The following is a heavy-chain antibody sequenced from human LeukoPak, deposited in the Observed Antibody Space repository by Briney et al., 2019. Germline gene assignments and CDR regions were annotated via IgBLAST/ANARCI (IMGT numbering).Heavy chain of an antibody. CDR1: GYTFTGYY. J-gene: IGHJ4*02. V-gene: IGHV1-2*02. CDR3: ARDLYELPHGLDY. D-gene: IGHD2-2*01. CDR2: INPNSGGT. Sequence: ASVKVSCKASGYTFTGYYIHWVRQAPGQGLEWMGWINPNSGGTNYAQKFQGRVTMTRDTSISTAYMELSRLRSDDTAVYYCARDLYELPHGLDYWGQGTLVTVSS.